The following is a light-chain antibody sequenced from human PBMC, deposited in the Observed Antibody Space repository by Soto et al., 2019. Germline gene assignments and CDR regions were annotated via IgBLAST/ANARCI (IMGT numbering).Light chain of an antibody. CDR3: QQYKSHRRT. J-gene: IGKJ1*01. CDR1: QSISSW. Sequence: IHMTQSPSTLSASVGDRVTITCRAIQSISSWLAWYQQKPGKAPKLLINKASSLESGVPSRFSGSGSGTEFTLTISSLQPDDFATYYCQQYKSHRRTFGQGTKVDIK. CDR2: KAS. V-gene: IGKV1-5*03.